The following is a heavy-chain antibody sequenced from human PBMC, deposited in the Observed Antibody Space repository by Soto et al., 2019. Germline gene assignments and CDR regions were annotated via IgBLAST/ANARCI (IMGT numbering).Heavy chain of an antibody. D-gene: IGHD3-16*01. CDR3: ARDKPGLPKNYYYAMDV. CDR2: INAGYGNT. Sequence: QVQLVQSGAEVKKPGASVKVSCKASGYTFTSYAMHWVRQAPGQRLEWMGWINAGYGNTKYSQKFQGRVTITRDTSASTAYMELSSLRSEDTAVYYCARDKPGLPKNYYYAMDVWGQGTTVTVSS. J-gene: IGHJ6*02. V-gene: IGHV1-3*01. CDR1: GYTFTSYA.